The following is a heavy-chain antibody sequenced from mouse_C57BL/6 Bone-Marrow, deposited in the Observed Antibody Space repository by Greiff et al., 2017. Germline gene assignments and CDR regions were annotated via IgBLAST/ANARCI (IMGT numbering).Heavy chain of an antibody. J-gene: IGHJ2*01. CDR1: GFTFSDYG. D-gene: IGHD2-2*01. CDR3: ARELWLRRRGYYFDY. CDR2: ISSGSSTI. V-gene: IGHV5-17*01. Sequence: EVKLVESGGGLVKPGGSLKLSCAASGFTFSDYGMHWVRQAPEKGLEWVAYISSGSSTIYYADTVKGRFTVSRDNAKNTLFLQMTRLRSEDTAMYYCARELWLRRRGYYFDYWGQGTTLTVSS.